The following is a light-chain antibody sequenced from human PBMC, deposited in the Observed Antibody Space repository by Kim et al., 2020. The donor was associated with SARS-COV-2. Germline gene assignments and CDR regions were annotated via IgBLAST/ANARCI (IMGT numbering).Light chain of an antibody. CDR1: SSSIASDY. V-gene: IGLV6-57*02. Sequence: GKTVTISCTGSSSSIASDYVEWYQQRPGSTPTTVFYEDNQRPSGVPDQFSGSIDSSSNSASLTISGLKTEDEADYYCQSYDSSPWVFGGGTQLTVL. CDR3: QSYDSSPWV. J-gene: IGLJ3*02. CDR2: EDN.